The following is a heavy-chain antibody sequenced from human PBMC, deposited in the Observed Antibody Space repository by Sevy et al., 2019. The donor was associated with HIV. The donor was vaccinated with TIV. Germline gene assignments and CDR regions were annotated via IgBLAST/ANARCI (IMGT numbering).Heavy chain of an antibody. CDR1: GGTFSSYA. CDR2: IIPIFGTA. V-gene: IGHV1-69*13. D-gene: IGHD3-3*01. Sequence: ASVKVSCKASGGTFSSYAISWVRQAPGQGLEWMGGIIPIFGTANYAQKFQGRVTITADESTSTAYMELSSLRSEDTAVYYCAIIPPDFWSGYSSYYYYGMDVWGQGTTVTVSS. CDR3: AIIPPDFWSGYSSYYYYGMDV. J-gene: IGHJ6*02.